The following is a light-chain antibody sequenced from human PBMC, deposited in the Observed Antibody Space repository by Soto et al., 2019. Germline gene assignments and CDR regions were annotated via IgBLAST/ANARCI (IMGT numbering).Light chain of an antibody. V-gene: IGKV3-15*01. CDR3: QQYNNRPPYT. J-gene: IGKJ2*01. CDR1: QSVSSN. Sequence: EIVMTQSPATQSVSPGERATLSCRASQSVSSNLAWYQQKPGQAPRILIYGASTRATGIAARFSGSGSGTEFTLTISSLQSEDFAVYYSQQYNNRPPYTFGQGTKLEIK. CDR2: GAS.